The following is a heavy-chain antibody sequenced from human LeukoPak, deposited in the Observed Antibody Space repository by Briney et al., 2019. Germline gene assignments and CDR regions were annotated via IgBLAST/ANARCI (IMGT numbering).Heavy chain of an antibody. CDR3: ARVNMVRGVIITFDY. D-gene: IGHD3-10*01. CDR2: IYHSGST. V-gene: IGHV4-38-2*02. J-gene: IGHJ4*02. CDR1: GYSISSGYY. Sequence: PSETLSLTCTVSGYSISSGYYWGWIRQPPGKGLEWIGSIYHSGSTYYNPSLKSRVTISVDTSKNQFSLKLSSVTAADTAVYYCARVNMVRGVIITFDYWGQGTLVTVSS.